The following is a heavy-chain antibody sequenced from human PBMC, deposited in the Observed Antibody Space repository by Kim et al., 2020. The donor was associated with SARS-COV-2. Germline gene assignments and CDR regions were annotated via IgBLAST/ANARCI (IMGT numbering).Heavy chain of an antibody. CDR2: INAGNGNT. CDR3: ARETPYYDSSGYYYDAFDI. J-gene: IGHJ3*02. D-gene: IGHD3-22*01. CDR1: GYTFTSYA. V-gene: IGHV1-3*01. Sequence: ASVKVSCKASGYTFTSYAMHWVRQAPGQRLEWMGWINAGNGNTKYSQKFQGRVTITRDTSASTAYMELSSLRSEDTAVYYCARETPYYDSSGYYYDAFDIWGQGTMVTVSS.